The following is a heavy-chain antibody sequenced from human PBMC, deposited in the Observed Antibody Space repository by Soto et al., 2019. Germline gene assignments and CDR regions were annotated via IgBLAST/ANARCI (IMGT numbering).Heavy chain of an antibody. CDR2: IYSSGIT. V-gene: IGHV4-59*01. CDR1: GGSISSYY. J-gene: IGHJ5*02. CDR3: ARAYSSLSWFDP. Sequence: LSLTCTVSGGSISSYYWSWIRQPPGKGLEWIGYIYSSGITKYNPSLKSRITISIDTSKNQFSLKLSSVTAADAAFYYCARAYSSLSWFDPWGQGTLVTVSS. D-gene: IGHD3-22*01.